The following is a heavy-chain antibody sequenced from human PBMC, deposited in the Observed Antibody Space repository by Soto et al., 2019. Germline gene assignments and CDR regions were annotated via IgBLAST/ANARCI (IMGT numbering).Heavy chain of an antibody. CDR1: GGSISSSSYY. J-gene: IGHJ6*03. Sequence: SETLSLTCTVSGGSISSSSYYWGWIRQPPGKGLEWIGSIYYSGGTYYNPSLKSRVTISVDTSKNQFSLKLSSVTAADTAVYYCARRAYSSSSHYYYYYMDVWGKGTTVTVSS. CDR2: IYYSGGT. V-gene: IGHV4-39*01. CDR3: ARRAYSSSSHYYYYYMDV. D-gene: IGHD6-6*01.